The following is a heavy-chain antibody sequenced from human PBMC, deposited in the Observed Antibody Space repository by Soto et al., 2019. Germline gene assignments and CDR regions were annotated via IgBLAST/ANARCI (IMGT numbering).Heavy chain of an antibody. CDR1: VYTFTRYS. CDR3: ATDLEAAGPCDD. V-gene: IGHV1-18*01. J-gene: IGHJ4*02. D-gene: IGHD6-13*01. CDR2: INPYNVNT. Sequence: QVQLVQSGAEVKKPGASVKVSCKASVYTFTRYSISWVRQAPGQGLEWMGWINPYNVNTNNAQKLQGRVTMTTHTYTRTAYVDLRSLRSDDTAVYYCATDLEAAGPCDDWGQRPLVTVSS.